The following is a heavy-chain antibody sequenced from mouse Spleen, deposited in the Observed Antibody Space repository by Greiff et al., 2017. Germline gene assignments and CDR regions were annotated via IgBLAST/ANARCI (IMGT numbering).Heavy chain of an antibody. CDR1: GFTFSSYA. J-gene: IGHJ2*01. CDR2: ISSGGDYI. CDR3: TRDGGFFDY. Sequence: DVMLVESGEGLVKPGGSLKLSCAASGFTFSSYAMSWVRQTPEKRLEWVAYISSGGDYIYYADTVKGRFTISRDNARNTLYLQMSSLKSEDTAMYYCTRDGGFFDYWGQGTTLTVSS. D-gene: IGHD2-3*01. V-gene: IGHV5-9-1*02.